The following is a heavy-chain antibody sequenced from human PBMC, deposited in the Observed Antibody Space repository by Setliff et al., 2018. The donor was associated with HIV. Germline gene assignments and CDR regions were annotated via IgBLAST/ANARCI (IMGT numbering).Heavy chain of an antibody. CDR1: GGSISSHY. J-gene: IGHJ4*02. D-gene: IGHD4-17*01. Sequence: SETLSLTCTVSGGSISSHYWSWIRQPPGKGLEWIGSIYYSGSTNCNPSLKSRVSLSVDTSENQFSLRLSAVTAADTAVYYCASLTDYGGDSGSHWGQGTLVTVSS. CDR2: IYYSGST. CDR3: ASLTDYGGDSGSH. V-gene: IGHV4-59*11.